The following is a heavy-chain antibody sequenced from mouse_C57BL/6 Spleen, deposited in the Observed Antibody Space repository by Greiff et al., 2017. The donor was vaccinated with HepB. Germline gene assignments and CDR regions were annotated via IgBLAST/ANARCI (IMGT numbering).Heavy chain of an antibody. J-gene: IGHJ4*01. CDR3: ARWRGDYDPFYAMDY. CDR2: IYPRSGNT. CDR1: GYTFTSYG. Sequence: VQLQQSGAELARPGASVKLSCKASGYTFTSYGISWVKQRTGQGLEWIGEIYPRSGNTYYNEKFKGKATLTADKSSSTAYMELRSLTSEDSAVYFCARWRGDYDPFYAMDYWGQGTSVTVSS. D-gene: IGHD2-4*01. V-gene: IGHV1-81*01.